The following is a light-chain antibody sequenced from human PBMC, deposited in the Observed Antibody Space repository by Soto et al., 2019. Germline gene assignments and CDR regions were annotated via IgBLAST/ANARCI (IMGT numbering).Light chain of an antibody. CDR1: SSNIGSNY. CDR3: AAWDDSLSGWV. V-gene: IGLV1-47*01. Sequence: QSVLTQPPSASGAPGQRVTISCSRSSSNIGSNYVYWYQQLPGTAPKLLIYRNNQRPSGVPDRFSGSKSGTSASLAISGLRSEDEDDYYCAAWDDSLSGWVFGGGTKVTVL. CDR2: RNN. J-gene: IGLJ3*02.